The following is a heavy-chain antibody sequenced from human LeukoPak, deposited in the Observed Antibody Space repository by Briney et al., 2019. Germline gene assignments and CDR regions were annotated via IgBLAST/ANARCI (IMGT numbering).Heavy chain of an antibody. V-gene: IGHV4-4*08. CDR3: ARDRGRMVYAVWFDP. J-gene: IGHJ5*02. CDR2: FHSSGSA. D-gene: IGHD2-8*01. CDR1: GGSISSYY. Sequence: SETLSLTCTVSGGSISSYYWSWIRQPPGKGLEWIGRFHSSGSAKYNPSLKSRVTISVDTSKNQFSLNLGSVTAADTAVYYCARDRGRMVYAVWFDPWGQGTLVTVSS.